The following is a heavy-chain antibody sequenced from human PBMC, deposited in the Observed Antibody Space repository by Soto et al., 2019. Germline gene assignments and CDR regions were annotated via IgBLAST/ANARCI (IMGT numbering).Heavy chain of an antibody. CDR1: GFTFSSYA. CDR3: AKDLSAAFCGVDCYSLFDC. Sequence: GGSLRLSCAASGFTFSSYAVSWVRQAPGKGLEWVSTISGSGGRTYYTDSVKGRFTISRDNSKNTLYLQMNSLRAEDTAVYYCAKDLSAAFCGVDCYSLFDCWGQGALVTVSS. D-gene: IGHD2-21*02. V-gene: IGHV3-23*01. CDR2: ISGSGGRT. J-gene: IGHJ4*02.